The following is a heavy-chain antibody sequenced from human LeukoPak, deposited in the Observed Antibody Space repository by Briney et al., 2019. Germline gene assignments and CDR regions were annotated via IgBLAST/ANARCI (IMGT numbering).Heavy chain of an antibody. D-gene: IGHD3-10*02. J-gene: IGHJ6*04. V-gene: IGHV3-48*03. CDR2: ISSSGSTI. CDR1: GFTFSSYE. Sequence: QPGGSLRLSCAASGFTFSSYEMNWVRQAPGKGLEWVSYISSSGSTIYYADSVKGRFTISRDNAKDSLYLQMNSLRAEDTAVYYCAELGITMIGGVWGKGTTVTISS. CDR3: AELGITMIGGV.